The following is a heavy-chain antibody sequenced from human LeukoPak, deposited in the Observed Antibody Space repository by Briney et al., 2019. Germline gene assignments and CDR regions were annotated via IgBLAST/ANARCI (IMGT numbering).Heavy chain of an antibody. CDR3: ARGSGIVVVVAATGLDY. Sequence: SETLSLTCAVYGGSFSGYYWGWIRQPPGKGLEWIGEINHSGSTNYNPSLKSRVTISVDTSKNQFSLKLSSVTAADTAVYYCARGSGIVVVVAATGLDYWGQGTLVTVSS. CDR2: INHSGST. V-gene: IGHV4-34*01. D-gene: IGHD2-15*01. J-gene: IGHJ4*02. CDR1: GGSFSGYY.